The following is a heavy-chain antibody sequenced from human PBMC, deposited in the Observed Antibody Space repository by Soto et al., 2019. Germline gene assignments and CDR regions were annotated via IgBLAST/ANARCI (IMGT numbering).Heavy chain of an antibody. D-gene: IGHD2-8*01. CDR3: TRALMSTSGRRPNLGAH. Sequence: DVQLVESGGGLVKPGESLRLSCAASGFTFGSYTMSWVRQAPGKGPDWVASINNAGTNVYYADSVKGRFTISRDNAKNSWFLQMNSLSAGDTAIYYCTRALMSTSGRRPNLGAHWGQGTLVAVSS. CDR1: GFTFGSYT. V-gene: IGHV3-21*02. J-gene: IGHJ4*02. CDR2: INNAGTNV.